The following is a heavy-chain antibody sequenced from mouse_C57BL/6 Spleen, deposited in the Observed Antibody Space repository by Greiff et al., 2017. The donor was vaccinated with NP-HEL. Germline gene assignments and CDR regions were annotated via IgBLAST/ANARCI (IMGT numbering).Heavy chain of an antibody. J-gene: IGHJ1*03. CDR1: GFTFSSYA. V-gene: IGHV5-4*01. CDR2: ISDGGSYT. D-gene: IGHD1-1*01. Sequence: EVQGVESGGGLVKPGGSLKLSCAASGFTFSSYAMSWVRQTPEKRLEWVATISDGGSYTYYPDNVKGRFTISRDNAKNNLDLQMSHLKSEDTAMYYCARDYGSSHWYFDVWGTGTTVTVSS. CDR3: ARDYGSSHWYFDV.